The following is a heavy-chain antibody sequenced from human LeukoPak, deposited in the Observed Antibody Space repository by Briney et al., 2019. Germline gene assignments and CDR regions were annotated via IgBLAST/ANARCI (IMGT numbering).Heavy chain of an antibody. V-gene: IGHV1-18*01. J-gene: IGHJ4*02. CDR1: GYTFTSYG. D-gene: IGHD6-19*01. Sequence: ASVKVSCKASGYTFTSYGISWVRQAPGQGLEWMGWISACNGNTNYAQKLQGRVTTTTDTSTSTAYMELRSLRPDDTAVYYCARVGAVGRSGWYDIDYWGQGTLVTVSS. CDR3: ARVGAVGRSGWYDIDY. CDR2: ISACNGNT.